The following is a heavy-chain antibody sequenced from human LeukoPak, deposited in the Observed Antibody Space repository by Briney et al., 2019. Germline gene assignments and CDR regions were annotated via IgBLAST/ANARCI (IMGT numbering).Heavy chain of an antibody. V-gene: IGHV4-39*01. D-gene: IGHD3-10*01. J-gene: IGHJ6*03. Sequence: PSETLSLTCTVSGGSISSSSYYWGWIRQPPGKGLEWIGSIYYSGSTYYNPSLKSRVTISVDTSKNQFSLKLSTVTAADTAVYYCARIYGSGSYYNGYYYYYMDVWGKGTTVTISS. CDR2: IYYSGST. CDR1: GGSISSSSYY. CDR3: ARIYGSGSYYNGYYYYYMDV.